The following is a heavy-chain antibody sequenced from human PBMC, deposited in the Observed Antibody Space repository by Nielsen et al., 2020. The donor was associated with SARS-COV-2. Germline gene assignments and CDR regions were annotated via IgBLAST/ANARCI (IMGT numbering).Heavy chain of an antibody. V-gene: IGHV3-21*01. J-gene: IGHJ6*02. CDR2: ISSSSSYI. Sequence: GESRKNSCAASGFTFRSYSMNRVRQAPGKGQEWDSSISSSSSYIYYADSVKGRFTISRDNSKNTLYLQMNSLRAEDTAVYYCAKEEGDSSSWKLIYYYYGMDVWGQGTTVTVSS. D-gene: IGHD6-13*01. CDR3: AKEEGDSSSWKLIYYYYGMDV. CDR1: GFTFRSYS.